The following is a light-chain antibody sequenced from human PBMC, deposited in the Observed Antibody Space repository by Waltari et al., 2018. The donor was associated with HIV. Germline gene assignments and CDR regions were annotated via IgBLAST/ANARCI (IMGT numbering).Light chain of an antibody. CDR3: QQSYRIPRS. CDR2: AAS. J-gene: IGKJ2*04. V-gene: IGKV1-39*01. CDR1: ESIGKY. Sequence: DIRMTQSPSPVPASVGHRVTITCRASESIGKYLHWYQQKPGKAPKLLIHAASTLEGGVPSRFSGSGSGTDFSLTISGLQREDIATYYCQQSYRIPRSFGQGTKLEIK.